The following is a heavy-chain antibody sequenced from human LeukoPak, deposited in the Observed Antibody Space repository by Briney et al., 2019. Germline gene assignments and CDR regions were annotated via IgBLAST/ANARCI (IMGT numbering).Heavy chain of an antibody. CDR2: IYYSWNT. CDR1: GGSISSGDYY. D-gene: IGHD2-2*02. J-gene: IGHJ6*03. V-gene: IGHV4-30-4*08. CDR3: ARSFGTTCYNCYYYYYYMDV. Sequence: PSQTLSLTCTVSGGSISSGDYYWSWIRQPPGKGLEWIGYIYYSWNTYYNPSLNSRVTISVDTSNNQFSLQLSPVTAADTAVYYCARSFGTTCYNCYYYYYYMDVWGKGTTVTVSS.